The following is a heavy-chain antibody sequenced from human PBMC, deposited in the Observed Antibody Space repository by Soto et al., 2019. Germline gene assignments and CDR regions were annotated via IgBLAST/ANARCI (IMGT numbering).Heavy chain of an antibody. CDR1: GGSISSYY. CDR2: MYNSGST. V-gene: IGHV4-59*08. Sequence: QVQLQESGPGLVKPSETLSLTCTVSGGSISSYYWTWIRQPPGKGLEWIGFMYNSGSTHYNPSLKSTVTISLDTSQNPFSRNLRSVTAADTAVYYCASMGYHYGSGSYPLDYWGQGTLVTVSS. D-gene: IGHD3-10*01. J-gene: IGHJ4*02. CDR3: ASMGYHYGSGSYPLDY.